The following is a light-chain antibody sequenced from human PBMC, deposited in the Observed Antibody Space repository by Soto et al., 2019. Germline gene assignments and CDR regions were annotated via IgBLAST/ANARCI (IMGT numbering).Light chain of an antibody. J-gene: IGLJ1*01. CDR1: SSDVGGYNY. Sequence: QSVLTQPPSASGPPGQSVTISCTGTSSDVGGYNYVSWYQQHPGKAPKPMIYEVSKRPSGVPDRFSGSKSGNTASLTVSGLQAEDEADYYCSSYAGSNNLGVFGTGTKVTVL. V-gene: IGLV2-8*01. CDR3: SSYAGSNNLGV. CDR2: EVS.